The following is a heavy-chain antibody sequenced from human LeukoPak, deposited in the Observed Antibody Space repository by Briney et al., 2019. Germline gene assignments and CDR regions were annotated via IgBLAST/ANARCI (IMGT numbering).Heavy chain of an antibody. Sequence: SETLSLTCTVSGGSISSYYWNWIRQPPGKGLEWIGHISYSGSTNYNPSLKGRLTISVGTSKSQFSLKLSSVTAADTAIYYCARTPPIEPYYYVDVWGTGTTVTVSS. CDR2: ISYSGST. J-gene: IGHJ6*03. D-gene: IGHD2-15*01. CDR1: GGSISSYY. V-gene: IGHV4-59*08. CDR3: ARTPPIEPYYYVDV.